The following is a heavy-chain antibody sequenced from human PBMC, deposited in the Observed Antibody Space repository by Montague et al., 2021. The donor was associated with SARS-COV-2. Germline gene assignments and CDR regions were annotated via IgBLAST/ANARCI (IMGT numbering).Heavy chain of an antibody. Sequence: SLRLSCAASGFTFTHYEMNWVRQAPGKGLEWVSYISSSGSIIYYADSVKGRFTISRDVAKNSLYLQMSSLRAEDTAVYYCARDREYCSSASCYDIYYGMDLWGPGTTVTVSS. CDR2: ISSSGSII. V-gene: IGHV3-48*03. D-gene: IGHD2-2*01. CDR3: ARDREYCSSASCYDIYYGMDL. J-gene: IGHJ6*02. CDR1: GFTFTHYE.